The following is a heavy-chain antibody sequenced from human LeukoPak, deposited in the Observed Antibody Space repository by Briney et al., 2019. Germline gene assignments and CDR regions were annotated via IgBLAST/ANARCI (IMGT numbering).Heavy chain of an antibody. Sequence: PGGSLRLSCAASGFTFDDYGMSWVRQAPGKGLGWVSGINWNGVSTSYVDSVKGRVTISRDNAKNSLYLQMNSLRAEDTALYYCARALSNYVDYHYYYYMDVWGKGTTVTVSS. CDR1: GFTFDDYG. CDR3: ARALSNYVDYHYYYYMDV. V-gene: IGHV3-20*04. D-gene: IGHD4-11*01. J-gene: IGHJ6*03. CDR2: INWNGVST.